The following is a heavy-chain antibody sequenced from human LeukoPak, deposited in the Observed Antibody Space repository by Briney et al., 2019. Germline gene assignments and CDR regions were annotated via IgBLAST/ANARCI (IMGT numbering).Heavy chain of an antibody. V-gene: IGHV1-2*02. D-gene: IGHD3-10*01. J-gene: IGHJ4*02. CDR1: GYTFTGYY. CDR2: INPNSGGT. Sequence: ASVKVSCKASGYTFTGYYMHWVRQAPGQGLEWMGWINPNSGGTNYAQKFQGRVTMTRDTSISTAYMELSRLRSDDMAVYYCARIEVRTSRPDYWGQGTLVTVSS. CDR3: ARIEVRTSRPDY.